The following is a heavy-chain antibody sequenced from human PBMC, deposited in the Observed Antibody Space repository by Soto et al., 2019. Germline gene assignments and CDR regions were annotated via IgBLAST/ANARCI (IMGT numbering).Heavy chain of an antibody. CDR2: LKPSDGST. CDR3: ARGLAPDVVTAQDS. J-gene: IGHJ4*02. Sequence: VHLVQSGAEVKKPGASVKLSCKASGYNFNKYYVDWVRQAPGQGLEWMGILKPSDGSTTYAQKFQGRVTMTRDTSTGTAYMELNSLRVEDTAVYYCARGLAPDVVTAQDSWGQGTLVTVSS. D-gene: IGHD2-21*02. CDR1: GYNFNKYY. V-gene: IGHV1-46*02.